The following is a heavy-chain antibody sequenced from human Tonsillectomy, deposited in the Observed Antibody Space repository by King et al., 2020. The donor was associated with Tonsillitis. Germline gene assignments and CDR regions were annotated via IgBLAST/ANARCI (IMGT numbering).Heavy chain of an antibody. D-gene: IGHD2-2*01. V-gene: IGHV3-21*01. CDR1: GFTFSSYS. Sequence: VQLVESGGGLVKPGGSLRLSCAASGFTFSSYSMNWVRQAPGKGLEWVSSISSSSSYIYYADSVKGRFTISRDNAKNSLYLQMNSLRAEDTAVYYCAREYCNSTSCYVISYAFDIWGQGKMVTVSS. J-gene: IGHJ3*02. CDR2: ISSSSSYI. CDR3: AREYCNSTSCYVISYAFDI.